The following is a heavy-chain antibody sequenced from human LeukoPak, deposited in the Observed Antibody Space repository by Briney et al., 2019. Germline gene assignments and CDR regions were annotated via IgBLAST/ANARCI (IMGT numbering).Heavy chain of an antibody. CDR2: IYPGDSDT. CDR1: GYSFSTYW. V-gene: IGHV5-51*01. D-gene: IGHD5-24*01. J-gene: IGHJ6*03. Sequence: GESLKISCKGSGYSFSTYWIGWVRQMPGKALEWMGLIYPGDSDTRYSPSFQGQVTISADKYISSAYLQWSSLKASDTAMYYCAKVVELATLTGDSYTYSYHMDVWGKGTAVTVSS. CDR3: AKVVELATLTGDSYTYSYHMDV.